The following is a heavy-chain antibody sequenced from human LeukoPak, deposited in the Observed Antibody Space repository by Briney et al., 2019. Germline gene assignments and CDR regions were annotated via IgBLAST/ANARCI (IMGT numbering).Heavy chain of an antibody. CDR2: INHSGSA. Sequence: PSETLSLTCEVYGGSFSGYHWIWIRQPPGKGLEWIGEINHSGSANYNPSLKSPVTISVDTSKNQFSLKLTSVTAADTAVYYCARDYQFWGQGTMVTVSS. J-gene: IGHJ3*01. V-gene: IGHV4-34*01. CDR3: ARDYQF. D-gene: IGHD3-16*01. CDR1: GGSFSGYH.